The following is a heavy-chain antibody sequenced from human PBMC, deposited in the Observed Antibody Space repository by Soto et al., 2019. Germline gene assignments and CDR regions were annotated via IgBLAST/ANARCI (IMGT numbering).Heavy chain of an antibody. D-gene: IGHD6-19*01. V-gene: IGHV3-23*01. Sequence: GGDLRHLCGGSGLTLSRFCMRLVRLAPGNGLEWVSAISGSGGSTYYADSVKGRFTISRDNSKNTLYLQMNSLRAEDTAVYYCARTLDSSGWSLYAFDIWGQGTMVTVSS. CDR1: GLTLSRFC. CDR3: ARTLDSSGWSLYAFDI. J-gene: IGHJ3*02. CDR2: ISGSGGST.